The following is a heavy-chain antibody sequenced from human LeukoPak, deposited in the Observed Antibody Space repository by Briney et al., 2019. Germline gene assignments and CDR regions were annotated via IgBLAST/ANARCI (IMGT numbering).Heavy chain of an antibody. CDR3: ARRIVLVATANDVLDS. D-gene: IGHD2-15*01. CDR1: GGSIRSDGYF. V-gene: IGHV4-39*01. J-gene: IGHJ4*02. Sequence: SETLSLTCTVSGGSIRSDGYFWAWIRQPPGKGLEWIGSIFYTGGTYYNPSLKSRVTISVDTSRNQFSLHVNSVTAADTAVYFCARRIVLVATANDVLDSWGLGTLVTVSS. CDR2: IFYTGGT.